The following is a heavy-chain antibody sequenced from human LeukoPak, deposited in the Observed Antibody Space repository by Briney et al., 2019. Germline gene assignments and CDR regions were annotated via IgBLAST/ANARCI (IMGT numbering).Heavy chain of an antibody. Sequence: SETLSLTCSVSGGSVSSYYWSWIRQPPGKGLEWIGYIYYSGSTNYNPSLKSRVTISVDTSKNQFSLKLSSVTAADTAVYYCARGGWDSGSYFDYWGQGTLVTVSS. D-gene: IGHD1-26*01. CDR3: ARGGWDSGSYFDY. CDR2: IYYSGST. CDR1: GGSVSSYY. J-gene: IGHJ4*02. V-gene: IGHV4-59*08.